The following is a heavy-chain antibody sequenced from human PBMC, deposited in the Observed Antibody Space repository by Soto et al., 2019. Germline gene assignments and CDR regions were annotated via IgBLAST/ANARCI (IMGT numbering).Heavy chain of an antibody. V-gene: IGHV3-23*01. CDR3: AKDAGSLAY. CDR2: ISAGGVNT. Sequence: EVQLLESGGGLVQPGGSLRLSCAASGFTFSTYAMTWVRQAPGKGLEWVSAISAGGVNTFYADSVKGRFTISRDNSKNTLYLQVNCRRVEDTAVYYCAKDAGSLAYWGQGTLVTFS. CDR1: GFTFSTYA. J-gene: IGHJ4*02.